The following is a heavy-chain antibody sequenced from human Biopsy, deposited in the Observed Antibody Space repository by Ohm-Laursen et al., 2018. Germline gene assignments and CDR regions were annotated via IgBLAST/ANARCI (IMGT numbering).Heavy chain of an antibody. Sequence: SETLSLTCTVSGDSISIYYWSWIRQPPGKGLEWIGDFYYSGSTNYNPSLKSRITMSLDRSKSQVSLRMNSVTAADTAVYYCARARIKTSGVLIPETYYFDSWGQGTLVTVSP. CDR1: GDSISIYY. D-gene: IGHD3-3*01. CDR3: ARARIKTSGVLIPETYYFDS. V-gene: IGHV4-59*01. CDR2: FYYSGST. J-gene: IGHJ4*02.